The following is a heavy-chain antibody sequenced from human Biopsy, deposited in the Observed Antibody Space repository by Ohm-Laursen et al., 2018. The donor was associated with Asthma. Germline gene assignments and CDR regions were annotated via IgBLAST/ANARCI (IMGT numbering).Heavy chain of an antibody. CDR3: ARAQDYYDSRGYYRSFDY. D-gene: IGHD3-22*01. Sequence: TLSLTCTVSYGSITSGGYYWTWIRQHPGKGLEWIGFIYYSGSTHYNPSLKSRVSISIGTSKNQFSLKLSSVTAADTAVYYCARAQDYYDSRGYYRSFDYWGQGTLVTVSS. CDR2: IYYSGST. V-gene: IGHV4-31*03. J-gene: IGHJ4*02. CDR1: YGSITSGGYY.